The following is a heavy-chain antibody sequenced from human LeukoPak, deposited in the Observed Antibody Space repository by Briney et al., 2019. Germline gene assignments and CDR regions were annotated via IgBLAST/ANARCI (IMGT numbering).Heavy chain of an antibody. Sequence: PSETLSLSCAVYGGSFSGYYWSWFRQPPGQGLEWIGEINHSGSTNYNPSLKSRVTISVDTSKNQFSLKLSSVTAADTAVYYCARVQAAAGIRDFDWPYWGWFDPWGQGTLVTVSS. CDR2: INHSGST. D-gene: IGHD3-9*01. V-gene: IGHV4-34*01. J-gene: IGHJ5*02. CDR1: GGSFSGYY. CDR3: ARVQAAAGIRDFDWPYWGWFDP.